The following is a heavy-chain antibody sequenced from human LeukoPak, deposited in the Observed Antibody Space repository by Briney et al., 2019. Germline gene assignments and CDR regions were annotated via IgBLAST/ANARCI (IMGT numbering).Heavy chain of an antibody. Sequence: GGSLRLSCAASGFSFTDYYMGWIRQAPGQGLEWLSSISESGGRIFYRDSVKGRFTSSRDNAKKSVFLQMNSLRVEDTAVYYCAKEVFTGSGAAFDIWGPGTMVTVSS. CDR1: GFSFTDYY. D-gene: IGHD3-10*01. J-gene: IGHJ3*02. CDR3: AKEVFTGSGAAFDI. V-gene: IGHV3-11*04. CDR2: ISESGGRI.